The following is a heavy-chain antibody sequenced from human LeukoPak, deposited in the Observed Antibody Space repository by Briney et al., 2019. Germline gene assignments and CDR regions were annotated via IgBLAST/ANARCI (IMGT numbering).Heavy chain of an antibody. Sequence: GGSLRLSCAASGFAFSSYSMNWVRQAPGKGLEWVSSISSSSSYIYYADSVKGRFTISRDNAKNSLYLQMNSLRVEDTAVYYCARDVYSGYYGSGSPIGYWGQGTLVTVSS. D-gene: IGHD3-10*01. CDR1: GFAFSSYS. J-gene: IGHJ4*02. CDR3: ARDVYSGYYGSGSPIGY. CDR2: ISSSSSYI. V-gene: IGHV3-21*01.